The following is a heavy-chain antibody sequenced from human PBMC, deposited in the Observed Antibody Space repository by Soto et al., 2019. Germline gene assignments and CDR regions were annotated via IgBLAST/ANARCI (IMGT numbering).Heavy chain of an antibody. Sequence: GGSLRLSCAASGFTFSGSGIHWVRQASGKGLEWVGRIRTKTNNYATAYAASVKGRFTISRDDSKNMAYLQMNSLKTEDTAVYYCTAMAGTDYWGQGTLVTVSS. CDR1: GFTFSGSG. CDR3: TAMAGTDY. CDR2: IRTKTNNYAT. D-gene: IGHD1-1*01. J-gene: IGHJ4*02. V-gene: IGHV3-73*01.